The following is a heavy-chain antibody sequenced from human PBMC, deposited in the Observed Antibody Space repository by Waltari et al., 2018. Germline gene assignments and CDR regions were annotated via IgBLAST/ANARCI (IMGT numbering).Heavy chain of an antibody. CDR1: GYIFSNYG. CDR2: IYPYNGNT. CDR3: ARDDVDSSNFGGF. D-gene: IGHD3-16*01. Sequence: QLVQSGAEVKKPGASVKVSCKASGYIFSNYGITWVRKAPGQGLEWMGWIYPYNGNTKYEQNFQGRVTMTTDTSTATAYMEIMSLRSDDTAIYYCARDDVDSSNFGGFWGQGTQVTVSS. J-gene: IGHJ4*02. V-gene: IGHV1-18*01.